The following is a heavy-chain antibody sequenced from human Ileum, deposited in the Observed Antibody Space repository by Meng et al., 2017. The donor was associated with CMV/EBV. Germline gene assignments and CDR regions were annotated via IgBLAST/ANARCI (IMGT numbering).Heavy chain of an antibody. CDR3: AREGGGWYFDS. V-gene: IGHV4-30-4*01. Sequence: QVQLQESGPGLVKPSQTLSLTCTGSGDSLSTGDYYWSWIRQPPGKGPEWIGYIYYSGSTLYNPSLKSPVTISLDKSKNQFSLCLRSVTAADTAVYFCAREGGGWYFDSWGQGTLVTVSS. J-gene: IGHJ4*02. D-gene: IGHD6-19*01. CDR2: IYYSGST. CDR1: GDSLSTGDYY.